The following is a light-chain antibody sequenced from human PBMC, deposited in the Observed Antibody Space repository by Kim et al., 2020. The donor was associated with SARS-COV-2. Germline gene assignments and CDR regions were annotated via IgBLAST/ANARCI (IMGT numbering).Light chain of an antibody. CDR3: QQFGGSSWT. CDR2: GAS. J-gene: IGKJ1*01. Sequence: EIVLTQSPGTLSLSAGERATLSCRASQSVSSSYLAWYQQKPGQAPRLLIYGASSRATGIPDRFSGSGSGTDFTLTISRLEPEDFAVYYCQQFGGSSWTFGQGTKVEIE. V-gene: IGKV3-20*01. CDR1: QSVSSSY.